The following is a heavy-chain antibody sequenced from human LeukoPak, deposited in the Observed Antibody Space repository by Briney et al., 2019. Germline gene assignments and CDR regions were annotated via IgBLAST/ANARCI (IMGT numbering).Heavy chain of an antibody. CDR2: ISTSGSK. J-gene: IGHJ4*02. V-gene: IGHV3-23*01. CDR1: GFTFSSYG. D-gene: IGHD6-13*01. Sequence: GGSLRLSCAASGFTFSSYGMSWVRQAPGKGLEWVSLISTSGSKYYADSVKGRFTISRDNSKNTLYLQMNSLRAEDTAVYYCAKDSSNWAFDYWGQGSLVTVSS. CDR3: AKDSSNWAFDY.